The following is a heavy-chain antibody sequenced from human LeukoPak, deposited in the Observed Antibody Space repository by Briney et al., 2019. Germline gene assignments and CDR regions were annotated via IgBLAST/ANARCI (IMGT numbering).Heavy chain of an antibody. CDR2: ISAYNGNT. CDR1: GYTFTSYG. D-gene: IGHD2-2*01. CDR3: ARAGGRGCCSSTSCFGDFDY. V-gene: IGHV1-18*01. J-gene: IGHJ4*02. Sequence: ASVKVSCKASGYTFTSYGISWVRQAPGQGLEWMGWISAYNGNTNYAQKLQGRVTMTTDTSTSTAYMELRSLRSDDTAVYYCARAGGRGCCSSTSCFGDFDYWGQGTLVTVSS.